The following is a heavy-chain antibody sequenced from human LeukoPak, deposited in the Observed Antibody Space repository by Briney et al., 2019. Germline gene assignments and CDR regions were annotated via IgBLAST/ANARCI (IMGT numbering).Heavy chain of an antibody. CDR2: IIPSGST. J-gene: IGHJ4*02. Sequence: SETLSLTCPVKGESFSSYYWSWIRQSPGTGLEWIAEIIPSGSTSYNPSLQSRVTMSVDTSKNQFYLNLTSVTDADTAVYYCTRRRARRDGYSYWGQGNLVTVSS. V-gene: IGHV4-34*10. CDR3: TRRRARRDGYSY. CDR1: GESFSSYY. D-gene: IGHD5-24*01.